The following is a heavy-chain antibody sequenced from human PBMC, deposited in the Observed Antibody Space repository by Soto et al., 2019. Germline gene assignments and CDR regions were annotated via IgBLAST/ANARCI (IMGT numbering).Heavy chain of an antibody. D-gene: IGHD3-3*01. CDR1: GYTHEEIS. CDR2: FDPEDGET. Sequence: ASAKVSSKVSGYTHEEISMHWVRQAPGKGLEWMGGFDPEDGETIYAQKFQGRVTMTEDTSTDTAYMELSSLRSEDTAVYYCASVLRFLEWLSEEYYFDYWGQGTLVTVS. CDR3: ASVLRFLEWLSEEYYFDY. V-gene: IGHV1-24*01. J-gene: IGHJ4*02.